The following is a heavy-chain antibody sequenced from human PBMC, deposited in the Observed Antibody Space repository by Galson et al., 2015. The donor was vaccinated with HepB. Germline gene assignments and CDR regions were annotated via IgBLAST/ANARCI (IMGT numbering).Heavy chain of an antibody. Sequence: PALVKPTQTLTLTCTFSKFSLKTSGVGVGWFRQPPGKALEWLALISVNDDKRFRPSLKGRLAITRDTSKNQVVLTMTNMDPVDTATYYCARSLGLVGPFFDFWGQGILVTVSS. J-gene: IGHJ4*02. D-gene: IGHD2-8*02. CDR3: ARSLGLVGPFFDF. V-gene: IGHV2-5*01. CDR2: ISVNDDK. CDR1: KFSLKTSGVG.